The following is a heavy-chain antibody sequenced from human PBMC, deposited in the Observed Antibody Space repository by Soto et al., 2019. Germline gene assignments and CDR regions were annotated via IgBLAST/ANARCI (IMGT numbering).Heavy chain of an antibody. CDR1: VWTFSSYA. D-gene: IGHD3-22*01. V-gene: IGHV1-69*13. CDR2: IIPIFGTA. CDR3: ARVGYDSSGYYYDY. J-gene: IGHJ4*02. Sequence: SVKVACKGAVWTFSSYASSCVIQAPGQGLEWMGGIIPIFGTANYAQKFQGRVTITADESTSTAYMELSSLRSEDTAVYYCARVGYDSSGYYYDYWGQGTLVTVSS.